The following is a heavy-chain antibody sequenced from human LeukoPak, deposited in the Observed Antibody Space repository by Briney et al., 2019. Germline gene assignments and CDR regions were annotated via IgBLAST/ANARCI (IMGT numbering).Heavy chain of an antibody. J-gene: IGHJ4*02. CDR1: GGSFSGYY. V-gene: IGHV4-34*01. CDR2: INHSGST. D-gene: IGHD3-22*01. Sequence: SETLSLTCAVYGGSFSGYYWSWIRQPPGKGLEWIGEINHSGSTNYNPSLKSRVTISVDTSKNQFSLKLSSVTAADTAVYYCARDPNYYDSSGYFSHYFDYWGQGTLVTVSS. CDR3: ARDPNYYDSSGYFSHYFDY.